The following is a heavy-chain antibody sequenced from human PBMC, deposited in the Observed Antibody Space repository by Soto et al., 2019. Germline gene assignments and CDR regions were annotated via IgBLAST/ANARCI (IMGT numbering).Heavy chain of an antibody. CDR2: INHSGST. Sequence: PSETLSLPWAVYGGSLSGNYWRWIRHPPEKGLEWIGEINHSGSTNYNPSHKSRVTIPVDTSRNQFSRKLSSVNAAEPAPYSCASPPVLRYFDCLRGYFQHWGRGTLVTVSS. V-gene: IGHV4-34*01. CDR1: GGSLSGNY. D-gene: IGHD3-9*01. J-gene: IGHJ1*01. CDR3: ASPPVLRYFDCLRGYFQH.